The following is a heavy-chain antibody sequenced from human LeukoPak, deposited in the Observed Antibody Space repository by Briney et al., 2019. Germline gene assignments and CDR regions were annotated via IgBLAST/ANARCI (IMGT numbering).Heavy chain of an antibody. D-gene: IGHD3-10*01. CDR3: ARATGYGSGSYNDY. V-gene: IGHV4-39*07. J-gene: IGHJ4*02. CDR2: IYYSVST. Sequence: SETLSLTCTVSGGSISSSSYYWGWIRQPPGKGLGWIGSIYYSVSTYYNPSLKSRVTISVDTSKNQFSLKLSSVTAADTAVYYCARATGYGSGSYNDYWGQGTLVTVSS. CDR1: GGSISSSSYY.